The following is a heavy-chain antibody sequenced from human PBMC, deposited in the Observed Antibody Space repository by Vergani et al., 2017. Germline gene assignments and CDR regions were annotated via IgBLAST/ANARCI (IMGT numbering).Heavy chain of an antibody. CDR1: GFKFSDHY. CDR3: TKNPGISTTRHYYAMDV. V-gene: IGHV3-11*04. Sequence: LEESGGGSVKPGGSLRLSCAASGFKFSDHYMSWIRQAPGKGLEWVSHISPGASTVSYTDSVTGRFTVYRDNDNTSLTLDMTTLRVEDTAVYYCTKNPGISTTRHYYAMDVWGQGTTVTVSS. CDR2: ISPGASTV. D-gene: IGHD1-1*01. J-gene: IGHJ6*02.